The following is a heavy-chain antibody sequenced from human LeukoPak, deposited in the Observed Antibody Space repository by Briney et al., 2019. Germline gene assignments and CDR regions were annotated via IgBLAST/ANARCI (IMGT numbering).Heavy chain of an antibody. D-gene: IGHD2-15*01. Sequence: GGSLRLSCAASGFTVGSNYMSWVRQAPGKGLEWVSVIYSGGSTYYADSVKGRFTISRDNSKNTLYLQMNSLRAEDTAVYYCARRPPGYCSGGSCYSYYYGMDVWGKGTTVTVSS. CDR3: ARRPPGYCSGGSCYSYYYGMDV. J-gene: IGHJ6*04. V-gene: IGHV3-53*01. CDR1: GFTVGSNY. CDR2: IYSGGST.